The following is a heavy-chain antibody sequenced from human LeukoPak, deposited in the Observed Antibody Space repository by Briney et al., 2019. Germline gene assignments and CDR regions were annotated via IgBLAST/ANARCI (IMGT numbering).Heavy chain of an antibody. CDR1: GFTFDDYA. D-gene: IGHD6-13*01. J-gene: IGHJ3*02. CDR3: AKEKGSSSWSDAFDI. V-gene: IGHV3-9*01. Sequence: GRSLRLSCAASGFTFDDYAMHWVRQAPGKGLEWVSGISWNSGSIGYADSVKGRLTISRDNSKNTLYLQMNSLRAEDTAVYYCAKEKGSSSWSDAFDIWGQGTMVTVSS. CDR2: ISWNSGSI.